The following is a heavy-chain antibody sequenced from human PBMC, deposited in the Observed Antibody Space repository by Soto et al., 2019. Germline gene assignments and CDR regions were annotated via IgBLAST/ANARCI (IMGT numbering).Heavy chain of an antibody. D-gene: IGHD3-22*01. CDR3: AKYYVRSCYLPFAY. J-gene: IGHJ4*01. Sequence: RRRVSQTNGIGLEWVGRIRSKPNSFATASAASVKGRFTISRDDSKNTAYLQMNSLKTEDTAVYYRAKYYVRSCYLPFAYWRNRSLVT. CDR2: IRSKPNSFAT. V-gene: IGHV3-73*01.